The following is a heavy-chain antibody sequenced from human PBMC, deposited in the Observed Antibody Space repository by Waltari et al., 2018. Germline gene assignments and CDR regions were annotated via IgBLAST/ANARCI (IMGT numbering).Heavy chain of an antibody. CDR3: ARRAAITAAGPTYYMDV. D-gene: IGHD6-13*01. Sequence: QVQLQESGPGLVKPSETLSLTCAVSGYSISSGYYWGWIRQPPGKGLEWIGNIYHSGHTHYSPSLKSRVTISVDTSKNQFSLKLSSVTAADTAVYYCARRAAITAAGPTYYMDVWGKGTTVTVSS. V-gene: IGHV4-38-2*01. J-gene: IGHJ6*03. CDR1: GYSISSGYY. CDR2: IYHSGHT.